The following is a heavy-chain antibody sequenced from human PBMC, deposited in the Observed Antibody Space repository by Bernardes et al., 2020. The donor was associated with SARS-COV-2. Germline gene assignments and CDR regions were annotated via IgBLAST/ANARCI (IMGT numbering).Heavy chain of an antibody. CDR3: AKAYYDFWGGRYYYYGMDV. CDR2: INGAGGST. J-gene: IGHJ6*02. V-gene: IGHV3-23*01. D-gene: IGHD3-3*01. CDR1: GFTFSSYA. Sequence: GGSLRLSCAASGFTFSSYAMSWVRQAPGKGLEWVSGINGAGGSTYYADSVKGRFTISRDNSKNTLYLQMNSLRAEDTAVYYCAKAYYDFWGGRYYYYGMDVWGQGTTVTVSS.